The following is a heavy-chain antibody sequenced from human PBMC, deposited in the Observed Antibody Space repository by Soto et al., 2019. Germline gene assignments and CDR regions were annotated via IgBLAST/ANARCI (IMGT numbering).Heavy chain of an antibody. D-gene: IGHD2-8*01. J-gene: IGHJ4*02. Sequence: SETLSLTCSVSGGSITGYCWNWVRQPPERGLEWIGYLCSTGQNGYNPSLNSRGTISLDTSKNQFSLHLRSVTATDTATYFCAKGTNPGHPFKYGAQEPRVTVSS. CDR3: AKGTNPGHPFKY. CDR2: LCSTGQN. CDR1: GGSITGYC. V-gene: IGHV4-4*08.